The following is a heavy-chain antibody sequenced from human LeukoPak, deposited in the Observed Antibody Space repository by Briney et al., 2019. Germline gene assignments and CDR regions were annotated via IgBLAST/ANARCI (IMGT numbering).Heavy chain of an antibody. CDR2: ISGSGDNT. V-gene: IGHV3-23*01. D-gene: IGHD2-2*01. Sequence: GGSLRLSCAASGFTFSSYAMSWVRQAPGKGLEWVSVISGSGDNTYYAASVKGRFTISRDNSKNTLYLQMNSLRAEDTAVYYCAKDHEYELLWGYFDYWGQGSLVTVSS. CDR3: AKDHEYELLWGYFDY. CDR1: GFTFSSYA. J-gene: IGHJ4*02.